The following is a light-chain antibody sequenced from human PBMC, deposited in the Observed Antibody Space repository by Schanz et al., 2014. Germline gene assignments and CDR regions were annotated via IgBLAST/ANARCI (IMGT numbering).Light chain of an antibody. CDR2: DNN. CDR1: SSNLGYNS. Sequence: QSVLTQPPSVSAAPGQKVTISCSGSSSNLGYNSVSWYQHLTGTVPKLLIYDNNERPSGIPDRFSGSKSGTSATLGITGLQTGDEADYYCGAWDTSLDGRVFGGGTKLTVL. V-gene: IGLV1-51*01. CDR3: GAWDTSLDGRV. J-gene: IGLJ3*02.